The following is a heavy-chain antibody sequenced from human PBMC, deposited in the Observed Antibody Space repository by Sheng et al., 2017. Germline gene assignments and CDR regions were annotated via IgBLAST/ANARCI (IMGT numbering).Heavy chain of an antibody. Sequence: QVQLVQSGAEVKKPGASVKVSCKASGYTFTSYGISWVRQAPGQGLEWMGWISAYNGNTNYAQKLQGRVTMTTDTSTSTAYMELRSLRSDDTAVYYCARDRGYYYDSSGTNWGYGMDVWGQGTTVTVSS. CDR2: ISAYNGNT. CDR3: ARDRGYYYDSSGTNWGYGMDV. J-gene: IGHJ6*02. CDR1: GYTFTSYG. D-gene: IGHD3-22*01. V-gene: IGHV1-18*01.